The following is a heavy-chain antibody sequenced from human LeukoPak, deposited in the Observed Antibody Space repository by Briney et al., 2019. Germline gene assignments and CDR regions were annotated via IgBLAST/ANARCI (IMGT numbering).Heavy chain of an antibody. CDR3: AGMRITTPTVRTLDY. CDR2: IYYTGRT. D-gene: IGHD1-14*01. CDR1: GGSISTYY. Sequence: PSETLSLTCTVSGGSISTYYWTWIRQPPGKGLEWIGFIYYTGRTNYNPSLKSRVTISVDTSKNQFSLKLSSVTAADTAVYYCAGMRITTPTVRTLDYWGQGTLVTVSS. V-gene: IGHV4-59*01. J-gene: IGHJ4*02.